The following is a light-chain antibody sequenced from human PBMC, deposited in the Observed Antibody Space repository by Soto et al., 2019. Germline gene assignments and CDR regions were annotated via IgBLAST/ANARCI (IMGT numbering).Light chain of an antibody. CDR3: CSYAGSRTFV. CDR1: SNDVGSYNF. Sequence: QSALTQPASVSGSPGQSITISCTGTSNDVGSYNFVSWYQQHPGKAPKLMIYEVSKRPSGVSNRFSGSKSGNTASLTISGLQAEDEADYYCCSYAGSRTFVFGTGTKVTVL. CDR2: EVS. J-gene: IGLJ1*01. V-gene: IGLV2-23*02.